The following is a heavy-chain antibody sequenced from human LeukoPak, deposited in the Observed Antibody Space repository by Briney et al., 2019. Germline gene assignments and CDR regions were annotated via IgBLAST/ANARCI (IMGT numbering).Heavy chain of an antibody. Sequence: PSETLSLTCTVSGGSISSYYWSWIRQPPGKGLEWIGYIYYSGSTNYNPSLKSRVTISVDTSKNQFSLKLSSVTAADTAVYYCARGYGNYGMDVWGQGTTVTVSS. CDR2: IYYSGST. CDR1: GGSISSYY. J-gene: IGHJ6*02. CDR3: ARGYGNYGMDV. D-gene: IGHD1-14*01. V-gene: IGHV4-59*01.